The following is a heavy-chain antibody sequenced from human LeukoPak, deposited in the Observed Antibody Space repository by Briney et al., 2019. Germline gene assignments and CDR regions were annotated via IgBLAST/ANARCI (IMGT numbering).Heavy chain of an antibody. V-gene: IGHV4-39*07. J-gene: IGHJ3*02. CDR1: GGSISSGSYY. CDR2: IYYSGST. D-gene: IGHD1-26*01. Sequence: SETLSLTCTVSGGSISSGSYYWSWIRQPAGKGLEWIGSIYYSGSTYYNPSLKSRVTISVDTSKNQFSLKLSSVTAADTAVYYCARSSRELRRYDAFDTWGQGTMVTVSS. CDR3: ARSSRELRRYDAFDT.